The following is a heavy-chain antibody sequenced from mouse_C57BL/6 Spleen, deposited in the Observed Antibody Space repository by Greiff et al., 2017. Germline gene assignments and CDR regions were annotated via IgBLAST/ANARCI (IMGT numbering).Heavy chain of an antibody. D-gene: IGHD1-1*02. CDR3: ARLWLMESVYAMDY. V-gene: IGHV1-61*01. Sequence: QVQLQQPGAELVRPGSSVKLSCKASGYTFTSYWMDWVKQRPGQGLEWIGNIYPSDSETHYNQKFKDKATLTVDKSSSTAYMQLSSLTSEDSAVYYCARLWLMESVYAMDYWGQGTSVTVSS. J-gene: IGHJ4*01. CDR1: GYTFTSYW. CDR2: IYPSDSET.